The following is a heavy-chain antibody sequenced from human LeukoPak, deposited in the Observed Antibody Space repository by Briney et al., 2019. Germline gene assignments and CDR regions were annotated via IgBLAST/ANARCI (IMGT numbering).Heavy chain of an antibody. D-gene: IGHD6-6*01. CDR3: ARGPPQYSSSSPMDV. CDR1: GGSISSYY. J-gene: IGHJ6*04. V-gene: IGHV4-4*07. CDR2: MYSSGSS. Sequence: SETLSLTCTVSGGSISSYYWSWIRQPAGKGLEWIGRMYSSGSSNYNPSLESRVTMSVDMPKNKFSLSLSSATAADTAVYYCARGPPQYSSSSPMDVWGKGTTVTVSS.